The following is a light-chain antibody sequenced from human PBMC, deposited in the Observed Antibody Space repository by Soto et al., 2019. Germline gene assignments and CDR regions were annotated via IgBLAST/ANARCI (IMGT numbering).Light chain of an antibody. CDR1: QSVNLN. Sequence: ELMLTQSPGTLSVSPGEGATLSCTASQSVNLNLAWYQQKPGPPPRLLLYGASTRATGSPVRCRGSGSWTEFTLHISSLQSEDSAVSYCHQYNSWPLGTFGPGTKVEI. V-gene: IGKV3-15*01. J-gene: IGKJ3*01. CDR3: HQYNSWPLGT. CDR2: GAS.